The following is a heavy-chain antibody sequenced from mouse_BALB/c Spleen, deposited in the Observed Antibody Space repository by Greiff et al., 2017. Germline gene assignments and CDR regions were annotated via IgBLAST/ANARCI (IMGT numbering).Heavy chain of an antibody. CDR3: TKGEYGKYPAWFAY. CDR2: IYPGNSDT. J-gene: IGHJ3*01. D-gene: IGHD2-1*01. V-gene: IGHV1-5*01. Sequence: EVQLQQSGTVLARPGASVKMSCKASGYTFTSYWMHWVKQRPGQGLEWIGAIYPGNSDTSYNQKFKGKAKLTAVTSTSTAYMELSSLTNEDSAVYYCTKGEYGKYPAWFAYWGQGTLVTVSA. CDR1: GYTFTSYW.